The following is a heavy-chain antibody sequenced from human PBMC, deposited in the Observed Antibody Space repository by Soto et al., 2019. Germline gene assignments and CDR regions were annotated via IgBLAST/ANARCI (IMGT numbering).Heavy chain of an antibody. D-gene: IGHD2-8*01. J-gene: IGHJ6*03. Sequence: ASVKVSCKASGDTFTNYYIHWVRQAPGQGLEWMGRFDPKDSTTIYAQKFQGRVTMTEDTSTDTAYMELSSLRSEDTAVYYCATRYCTNGVCYTGGDYYYYMDVWGKGTTVTVSS. CDR2: FDPKDSTT. CDR3: ATRYCTNGVCYTGGDYYYYMDV. V-gene: IGHV1-24*01. CDR1: GDTFTNYY.